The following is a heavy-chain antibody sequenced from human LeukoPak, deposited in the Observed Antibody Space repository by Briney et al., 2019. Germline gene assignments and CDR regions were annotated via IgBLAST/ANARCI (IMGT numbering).Heavy chain of an antibody. V-gene: IGHV3-30*02. CDR2: IRFDGINI. J-gene: IGHJ4*02. D-gene: IGHD2-2*01. Sequence: GGSLRLSCATSGFTFSSHGMHWVRQAPGKGLEWVTFIRFDGINIYYTDSVKGRFTISRDNFKNTLYLQMNSLRPEDTAVYYCAKGHKTYCSTTSCYGGEGLDYRGQGTLVTVSS. CDR3: AKGHKTYCSTTSCYGGEGLDY. CDR1: GFTFSSHG.